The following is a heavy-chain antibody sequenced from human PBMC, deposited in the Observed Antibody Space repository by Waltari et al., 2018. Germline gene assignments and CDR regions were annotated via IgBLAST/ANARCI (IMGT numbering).Heavy chain of an antibody. J-gene: IGHJ3*02. V-gene: IGHV3-74*01. CDR1: GFAISLHW. Sequence: EVQLVESGGGLVQPGGSLRLSCAASGFAISLHWMHWVRQAPGKGLVWVSRISTDGRITNYADSVKGRFTISRDNAKNTLYLQMNSLRAEDTATFYCVRSRDDAVNAFDIWGQGTMVTVSS. D-gene: IGHD4-17*01. CDR2: ISTDGRIT. CDR3: VRSRDDAVNAFDI.